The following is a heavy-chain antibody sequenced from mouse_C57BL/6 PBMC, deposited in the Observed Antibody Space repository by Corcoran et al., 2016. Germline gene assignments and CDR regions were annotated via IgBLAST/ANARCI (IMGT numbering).Heavy chain of an antibody. D-gene: IGHD2-1*01. CDR3: ARWCNSAWFAY. V-gene: IGHV9-3*01. Sequence: QIQLVQSGPELKKPGETVKISCKASGYTFTTYGMSWVKQAPGKGLKWMGWINTYSGVPTYADDFKGRFAFSLETSASTAYLQINNLTNEDTATYFCARWCNSAWFAYWGQGTLVTVSA. CDR1: GYTFTTYG. CDR2: INTYSGVP. J-gene: IGHJ3*01.